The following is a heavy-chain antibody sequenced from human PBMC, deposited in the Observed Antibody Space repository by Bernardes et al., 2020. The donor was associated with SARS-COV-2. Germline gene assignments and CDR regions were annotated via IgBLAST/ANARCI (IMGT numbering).Heavy chain of an antibody. Sequence: GGSLRLSCAASGFTFSSYGMHWVRQAPGKGLEWVAVIWYDGSNKYYADSVKGRFTISRDNSKNTLYLQMNSLRAEDTAVYYCARDIPFDYDSSGYYPTAGLDWGQGTLVTVSS. CDR1: GFTFSSYG. D-gene: IGHD3-22*01. CDR2: IWYDGSNK. V-gene: IGHV3-33*01. CDR3: ARDIPFDYDSSGYYPTAGLD. J-gene: IGHJ4*02.